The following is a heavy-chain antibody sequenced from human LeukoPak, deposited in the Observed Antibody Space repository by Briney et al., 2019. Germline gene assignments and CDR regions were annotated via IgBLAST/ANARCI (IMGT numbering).Heavy chain of an antibody. J-gene: IGHJ6*02. D-gene: IGHD6-13*01. CDR1: GFTFSDYY. V-gene: IGHV3-11*01. CDR2: ISSSGSTK. Sequence: GGSLRLSCAASGFTFSDYYMSWIRQAPGKGLEWVSYISSSGSTKYYADSAKGRFTSSRDNAKNSLYLQMNSLRAEDTAVYYCARAAAGSYYYYYYGMDVWGQGTTVTVSS. CDR3: ARAAAGSYYYYYYGMDV.